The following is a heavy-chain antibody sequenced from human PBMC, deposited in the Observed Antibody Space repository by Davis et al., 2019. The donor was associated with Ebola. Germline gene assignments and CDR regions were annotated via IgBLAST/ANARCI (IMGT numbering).Heavy chain of an antibody. Sequence: SETLSLTCAVSGGSISSGGYSWSWIRQPPGKGLEWIGYIYHSGSTYYNPSLKSRVTISVDTSKNQFSLKLSSVTAADTAVYHCARLDFWSGYNLDYWGQGTLVTVSS. CDR1: GGSISSGGYS. CDR2: IYHSGST. CDR3: ARLDFWSGYNLDY. D-gene: IGHD3-3*01. V-gene: IGHV4-30-2*03. J-gene: IGHJ4*02.